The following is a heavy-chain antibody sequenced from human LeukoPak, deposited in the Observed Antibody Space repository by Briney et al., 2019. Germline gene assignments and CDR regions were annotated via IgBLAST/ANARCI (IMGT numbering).Heavy chain of an antibody. J-gene: IGHJ6*02. D-gene: IGHD6-13*01. CDR3: AKGDYSSSHHYYYYGMDV. Sequence: GGSLRLSCAASGFTFSSYGMHWVRQAPGKGLEGVAVISYDGSNKYYADSVKGRFTISRDNSKNTLYLQMNSLRAEDTAVYYCAKGDYSSSHHYYYYGMDVWGQGTTVTVSS. CDR1: GFTFSSYG. CDR2: ISYDGSNK. V-gene: IGHV3-30*18.